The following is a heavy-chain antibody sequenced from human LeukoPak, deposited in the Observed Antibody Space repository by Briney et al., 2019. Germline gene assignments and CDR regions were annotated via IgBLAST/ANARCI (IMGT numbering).Heavy chain of an antibody. Sequence: ASVKVSCKASGYTFTGHHMHWVRQAPGQGLEWMGWIKPDSGDTNYAQRFHGRVTMTRDKSITTAYMELSRVRYDDTAVYYCSRAREESTGNYDAFDIWGQGTMVTVSS. V-gene: IGHV1-2*02. D-gene: IGHD1-1*01. J-gene: IGHJ3*02. CDR3: SRAREESTGNYDAFDI. CDR2: IKPDSGDT. CDR1: GYTFTGHH.